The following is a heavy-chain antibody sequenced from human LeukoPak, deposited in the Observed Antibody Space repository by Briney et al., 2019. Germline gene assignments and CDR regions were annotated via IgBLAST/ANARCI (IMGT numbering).Heavy chain of an antibody. CDR1: GYTFTNYA. CDR3: ARHYCSGSICYYDY. J-gene: IGHJ4*02. CDR2: INTNTGNP. V-gene: IGHV7-4-1*02. Sequence: ASVTVSCKASGYTFTNYAMNWVRQAPGQGLEWMGWINTNTGNPTYAQGFTGRFVFSLDTSVSTAYLQISGLKAEDTAVYYCARHYCSGSICYYDYWGQGTLVTVSS. D-gene: IGHD2-15*01.